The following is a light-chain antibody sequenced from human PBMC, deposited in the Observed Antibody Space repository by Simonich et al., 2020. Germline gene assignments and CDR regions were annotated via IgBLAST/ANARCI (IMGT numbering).Light chain of an antibody. J-gene: IGLJ3*02. Sequence: QSALTQPRSVSGSPGQSVTISCPGTSSDVGGYNYVSWYQQHPGKAPKLMIYDVSKLPSGVPDRFSGSKAGNTAALTISGLQADDEAEYYCCSYAGSYTEVFGGGTKLTVL. CDR2: DVS. CDR1: SSDVGGYNY. V-gene: IGLV2-11*01. CDR3: CSYAGSYTEV.